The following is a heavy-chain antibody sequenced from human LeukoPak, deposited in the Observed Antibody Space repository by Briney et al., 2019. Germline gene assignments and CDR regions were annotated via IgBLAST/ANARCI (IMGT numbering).Heavy chain of an antibody. V-gene: IGHV1-3*03. J-gene: IGHJ5*02. D-gene: IGHD6-19*01. CDR3: ARDYSSGWYNWFDP. CDR2: INAGNGNT. Sequence: ASVKVSCKASGYTFTSYAMHWVRQAPGQRLEWMGWINAGNGNTKYAQEFQGRVTITRDTSASTAYMEPSSLRSEDMAVYYCARDYSSGWYNWFDPWGQGTLVTVSS. CDR1: GYTFTSYA.